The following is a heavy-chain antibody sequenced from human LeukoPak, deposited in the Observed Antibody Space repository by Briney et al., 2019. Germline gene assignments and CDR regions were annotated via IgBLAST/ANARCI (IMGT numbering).Heavy chain of an antibody. Sequence: PGGSLRLSCAASGFTFSSYEMNWVRQAPGKGLEWVSYISSSGSTIYYADSVKGRFTISRDNAKNSLYLQMSSLRAEDTAVYYCASAYSSSWYYYWGQGTLVTVSS. CDR1: GFTFSSYE. J-gene: IGHJ4*02. D-gene: IGHD6-13*01. CDR2: ISSSGSTI. V-gene: IGHV3-48*03. CDR3: ASAYSSSWYYY.